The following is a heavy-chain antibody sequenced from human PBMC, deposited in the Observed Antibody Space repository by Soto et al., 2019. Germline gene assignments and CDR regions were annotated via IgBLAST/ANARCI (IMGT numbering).Heavy chain of an antibody. J-gene: IGHJ3*02. Sequence: GGSLRLSCAAPGFTFSSYAMHWVRQAPGKGLEWVAVISYDGSNKYYADSVKGRFTISRDNSKNTLYLQMNSLRAEDTAVYYCARGRNNYGDYDAFDIWGQGTMVTV. CDR3: ARGRNNYGDYDAFDI. D-gene: IGHD4-17*01. CDR2: ISYDGSNK. CDR1: GFTFSSYA. V-gene: IGHV3-30*04.